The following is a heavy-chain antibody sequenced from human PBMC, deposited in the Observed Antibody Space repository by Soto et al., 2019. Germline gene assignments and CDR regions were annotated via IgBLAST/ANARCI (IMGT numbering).Heavy chain of an antibody. J-gene: IGHJ3*02. V-gene: IGHV3-23*01. D-gene: IGHD4-4*01. CDR2: ISGSGGST. CDR3: AKDHLLSSNWPGAFDI. Sequence: GGSLRLSCAASGFTFSSYAMSWVRQAPGKGLEWVSTISGSGGSTDYADSVKGRFTISRDNSKNTLYLQMNSLRAEDTAVYYCAKDHLLSSNWPGAFDIWGQGTMVTVSS. CDR1: GFTFSSYA.